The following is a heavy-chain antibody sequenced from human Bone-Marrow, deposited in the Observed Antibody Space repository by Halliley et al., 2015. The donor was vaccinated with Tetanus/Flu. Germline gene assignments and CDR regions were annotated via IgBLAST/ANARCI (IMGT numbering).Heavy chain of an antibody. D-gene: IGHD2-21*01. Sequence: QLVQSGAEVKKPGESLRISCKASGYTLTDYWITWVRQMPGKGLEWMGTIDPRDSYTKYSLSFQGHVTISTDKSIHTAYLQWTSLKASDTAIYYCARHLEIAYFYGMDVRGQGTTVTVSS. J-gene: IGHJ6*02. V-gene: IGHV5-10-1*01. CDR2: IDPRDSYT. CDR3: ARHLEIAYFYGMDV. CDR1: GYTLTDYW.